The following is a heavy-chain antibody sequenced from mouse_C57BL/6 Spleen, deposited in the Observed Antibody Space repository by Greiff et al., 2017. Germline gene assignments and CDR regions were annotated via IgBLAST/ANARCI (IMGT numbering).Heavy chain of an antibody. CDR2: INPNNGGT. Sequence: VQLKQSVPELVKPGASVKMSCTASGYTFTDYYMHWVKQSHGKSLEWIGYINPNNGGTSYNQKFKGKATLTVNQSSSTAYMELRSLTSEDSAVYYCTRWRIYDDFFAYWRQGALLPVS. CDR1: GYTFTDYY. D-gene: IGHD2-3*01. J-gene: IGHJ3*01. V-gene: IGHV1-22*01. CDR3: TRWRIYDDFFAY.